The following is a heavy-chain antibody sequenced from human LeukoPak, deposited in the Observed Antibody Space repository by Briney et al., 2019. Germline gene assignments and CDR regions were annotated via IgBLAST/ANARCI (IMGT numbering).Heavy chain of an antibody. D-gene: IGHD6-13*01. CDR1: GFTFSYYW. V-gene: IGHV3-74*03. J-gene: IGHJ4*02. CDR2: INDDGRTT. CDR3: AKAYSSSLDY. Sequence: HPGGSLRLSCAASGFTFSYYWMHWVRQAPGEGLVWVSRINDDGRTTTYADSVKGRITISRDNSKNTLYLQMNSLRAEDTAVYYCAKAYSSSLDYWGQGTLVTVSS.